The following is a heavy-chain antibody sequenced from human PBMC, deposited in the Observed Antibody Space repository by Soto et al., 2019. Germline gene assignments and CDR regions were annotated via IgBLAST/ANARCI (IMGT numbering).Heavy chain of an antibody. CDR1: GLIFSDYH. D-gene: IGHD3-10*02. Sequence: EVQLVESGGGLVQPGGSLRLSCAASGLIFSDYHMDWVRQAPGKGLERVGRIRRKANSYNTEYAASVIGRFNIAIDDSNNSLYLQLNSLKREDTAGYYCAMLGGWSGGSSGMDVWGQGNKVTVSS. CDR3: AMLGGWSGGSSGMDV. J-gene: IGHJ6*02. V-gene: IGHV3-72*01. CDR2: IRRKANSYNT.